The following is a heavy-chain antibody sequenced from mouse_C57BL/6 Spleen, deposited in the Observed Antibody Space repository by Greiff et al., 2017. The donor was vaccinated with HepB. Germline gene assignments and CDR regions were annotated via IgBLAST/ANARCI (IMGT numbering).Heavy chain of an antibody. CDR3: AIYYDYDGGAWFAY. V-gene: IGHV1-81*01. Sequence: QVQLQQSGAELARPGASVKLSCKASGYTFTSYGISWVKQRTGQGLEWIGEIYPRSGNTYYNEKFKGKATLTADKSSSTAYMELRSLTSEDSAVYFCAIYYDYDGGAWFAYWGQGTLVTVSA. J-gene: IGHJ3*01. CDR2: IYPRSGNT. CDR1: GYTFTSYG. D-gene: IGHD2-4*01.